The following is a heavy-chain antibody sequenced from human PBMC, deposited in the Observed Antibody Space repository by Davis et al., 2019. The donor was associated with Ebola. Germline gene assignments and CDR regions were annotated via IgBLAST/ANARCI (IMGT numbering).Heavy chain of an antibody. J-gene: IGHJ4*02. CDR3: ATDRNWDFDY. Sequence: GESLKISCAASGFTFSTHGMHWVRQAPGKGLEWVSYISDSSTTIYYADSVKGRFTISRDNAKNSLYLQMNSLRDEDTAVYYCATDRNWDFDYWGQGTLVTVSS. CDR2: ISDSSTTI. V-gene: IGHV3-48*02. D-gene: IGHD7-27*01. CDR1: GFTFSTHG.